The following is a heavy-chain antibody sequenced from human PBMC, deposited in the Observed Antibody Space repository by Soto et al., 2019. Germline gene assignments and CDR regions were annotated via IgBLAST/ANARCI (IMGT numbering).Heavy chain of an antibody. J-gene: IGHJ4*02. D-gene: IGHD5-12*01. CDR3: ARDEMSGYDLLY. CDR2: IIPIFGTA. V-gene: IGHV1-69*13. CDR1: GGTFSSYA. Sequence: SVKVSCKASGGTFSSYAISWVRQAPGQGLEWMGGIIPIFGTANYAQKFQGRVTITADESTSTAYMELSSLRSEDTAVYYCARDEMSGYDLLYWGQGTLVTVSS.